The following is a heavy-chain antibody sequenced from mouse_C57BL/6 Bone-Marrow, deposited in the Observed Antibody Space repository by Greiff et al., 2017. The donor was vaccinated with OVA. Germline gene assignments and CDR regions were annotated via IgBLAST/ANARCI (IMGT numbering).Heavy chain of an antibody. CDR2: IYPRGGNT. Sequence: ESGAELVRPGASVKLSCKASGYTFTSYCISWVKQRTGQGLEWIGEIYPRGGNTYYNEKFKGKATLTADKSSSTAYMELRSLTSEDSAVYFWAREGLYDEYDDDYYFDDWGKGTTLTVSS. J-gene: IGHJ2*01. CDR3: AREGLYDEYDDDYYFDD. CDR1: GYTFTSYC. D-gene: IGHD2-4*01. V-gene: IGHV1-81*01.